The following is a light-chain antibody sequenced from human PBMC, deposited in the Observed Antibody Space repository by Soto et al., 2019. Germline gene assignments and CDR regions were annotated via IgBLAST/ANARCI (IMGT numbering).Light chain of an antibody. CDR3: QVWDSSSDHPYV. CDR2: YDS. Sequence: SYELTQPPSVSVVPGKTARITYGGNNIGSKSVHWYQQKPGQAPVLVIYYDSDRPSGIPERFSGSNSGNTATLTISRVEAGDEADYYCQVWDSSSDHPYVFGTGTKVTVL. V-gene: IGLV3-21*04. J-gene: IGLJ1*01. CDR1: NIGSKS.